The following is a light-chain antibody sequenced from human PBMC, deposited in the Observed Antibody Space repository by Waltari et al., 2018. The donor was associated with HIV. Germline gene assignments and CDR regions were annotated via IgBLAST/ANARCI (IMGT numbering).Light chain of an antibody. Sequence: QLVLTKPPPASGAPGQNVTIACVPAVSTFGANIDFHWYVHSPGTAPPLLIYEDSILSSGVPVRFSGSKSYYLASLTITGLQLSDGADYYCQSYDTTVDSRVFGGGTKLTVL. V-gene: IGLV1-40*01. J-gene: IGLJ3*02. CDR2: EDS. CDR1: VSTFGANID. CDR3: QSYDTTVDSRV.